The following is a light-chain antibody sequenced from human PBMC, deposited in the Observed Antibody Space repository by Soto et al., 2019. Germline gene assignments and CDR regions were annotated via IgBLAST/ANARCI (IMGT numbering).Light chain of an antibody. Sequence: AIQLTQSPSSLSASVGDRVTITCRASQGISSALAWYQQKPGKAPKLLIYDASSLESGVPSTFSGSGSGTDFTLTISRLQPEDFATYYCQQFNIYPLTFGGGTKVDI. CDR2: DAS. CDR1: QGISSA. CDR3: QQFNIYPLT. J-gene: IGKJ4*01. V-gene: IGKV1-13*02.